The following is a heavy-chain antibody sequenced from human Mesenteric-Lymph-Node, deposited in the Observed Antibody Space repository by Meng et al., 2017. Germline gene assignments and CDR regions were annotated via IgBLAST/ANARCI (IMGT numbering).Heavy chain of an antibody. CDR3: ARDLLLYYGSGSFDP. D-gene: IGHD3-10*01. J-gene: IGHJ5*02. V-gene: IGHV1-18*04. Sequence: VQRGKSGAEVKKPGALVKVSCKAAGYTFTGYYMHWVRQAPGQGLEWMGWISAYNGNTNYAQKLQGRVTMTTDTSTSTAYMELRSLRSDDTAVYYCARDLLLYYGSGSFDPWGQGTLVTVSS. CDR1: GYTFTGYY. CDR2: ISAYNGNT.